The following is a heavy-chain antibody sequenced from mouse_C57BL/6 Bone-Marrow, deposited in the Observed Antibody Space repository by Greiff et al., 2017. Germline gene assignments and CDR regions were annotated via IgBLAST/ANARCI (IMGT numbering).Heavy chain of an antibody. J-gene: IGHJ2*01. CDR1: GYTFTSYW. V-gene: IGHV1-55*01. CDR2: IYPGSGST. CDR3: ARSYYYYGSSCLDY. Sequence: VQLQQPGAELVKPGASVKMSCKASGYTFTSYWITWVKQRPGQGLEWIGDIYPGSGSTNYNEKFKSKATLTVDTSSSTAYMQLSSLTSEDSAVYYCARSYYYYGSSCLDYWGQGTTLTVSS. D-gene: IGHD1-1*01.